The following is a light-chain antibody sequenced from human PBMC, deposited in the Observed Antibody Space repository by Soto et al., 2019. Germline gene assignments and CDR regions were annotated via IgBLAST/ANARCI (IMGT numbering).Light chain of an antibody. CDR3: QHSYNIVT. CDR1: QSISIV. J-gene: IGKJ4*01. V-gene: IGKV1-39*01. Sequence: DIHMTQLPSSLSASVEDEVTMTWRASQSISIVLNWYHQKPGKAPQLLIYSASSLQSGVPSRFTDSGSGTEFTPTISRLQAEDFATYYCQHSYNIVTFGGGTKVDIK. CDR2: SAS.